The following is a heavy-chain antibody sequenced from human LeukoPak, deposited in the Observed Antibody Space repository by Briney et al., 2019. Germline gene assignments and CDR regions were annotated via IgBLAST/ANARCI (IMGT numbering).Heavy chain of an antibody. V-gene: IGHV3-30*18. J-gene: IGHJ4*02. CDR2: ISYDGTNK. CDR1: GFTFSSYS. Sequence: GGSLRLSCAASGFTFSSYSMNWVRQAPGKGLEWVAIISYDGTNKYYADSVKGRFTISRDNSKNSLYLQMHSLRPEDTAVYYCAKWGINWYPYYFDFWGQGTLVTVSS. D-gene: IGHD6-13*01. CDR3: AKWGINWYPYYFDF.